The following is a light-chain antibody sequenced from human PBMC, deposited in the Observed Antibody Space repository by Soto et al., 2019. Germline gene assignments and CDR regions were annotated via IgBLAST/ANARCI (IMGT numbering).Light chain of an antibody. CDR3: QQRTKWRT. CDR2: GAS. J-gene: IGKJ1*01. Sequence: EIAMKQSPATLSVSSGEKATLSCRASQNIISDLAWDQQKPGQAPRLLMYGASTRATGLPARFSGSGSGTDFTLTISSLEPEDFAVYYCQQRTKWRTFGQGTKVDI. V-gene: IGKV3-15*01. CDR1: QNIISD.